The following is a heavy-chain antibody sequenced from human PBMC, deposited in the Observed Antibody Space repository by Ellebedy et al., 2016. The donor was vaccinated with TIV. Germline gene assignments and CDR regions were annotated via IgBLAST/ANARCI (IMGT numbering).Heavy chain of an antibody. CDR3: ARGNEIPGPEPLDN. V-gene: IGHV3-66*01. CDR1: GFIVSSNY. CDR2: LYRGGTI. Sequence: GESLKISCAASGFIVSSNYMSWVRQAPGKGLEWVATLYRGGTILYADSVKGRFTISRDHSKNTLYLQMNNLRAEDSALYYCARGNEIPGPEPLDNWGQGTLVTVSS. D-gene: IGHD1-14*01. J-gene: IGHJ4*02.